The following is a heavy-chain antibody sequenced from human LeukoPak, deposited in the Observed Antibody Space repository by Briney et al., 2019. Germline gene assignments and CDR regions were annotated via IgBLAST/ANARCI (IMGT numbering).Heavy chain of an antibody. CDR1: GFIVSSNY. CDR2: TYSGGST. V-gene: IGHV3-66*01. D-gene: IGHD3-10*01. Sequence: GGSLILSCASSGFIVSSNYMSWVRHAPGKGLEWVSVTYSGGSTYYADSAKGRFTISRDNSKNTLYLQMNSLRAEDTAVYYCARVRSIVRGIIITAYYFDYWGQRTLVIVSS. CDR3: ARVRSIVRGIIITAYYFDY. J-gene: IGHJ4*02.